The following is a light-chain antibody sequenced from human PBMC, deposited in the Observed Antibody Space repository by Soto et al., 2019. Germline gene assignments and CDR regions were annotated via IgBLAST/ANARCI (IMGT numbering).Light chain of an antibody. Sequence: QSVLTRPPSVSGAPGERVTISCTESSSNIGAGYDVHWYQQLPGTAPKLLIYGNSNRPSGVPDRFSGSKSGTSASLAITGLQAEDEADYYCQSYDSSLSGFYVFGTGTKVTVL. CDR2: GNS. CDR3: QSYDSSLSGFYV. CDR1: SSNIGAGYD. J-gene: IGLJ1*01. V-gene: IGLV1-40*01.